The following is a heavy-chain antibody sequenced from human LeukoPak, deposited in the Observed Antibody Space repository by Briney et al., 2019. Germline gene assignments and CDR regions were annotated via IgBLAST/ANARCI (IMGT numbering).Heavy chain of an antibody. CDR3: ARLVTGIAAAGIDY. Sequence: SETLALSCTVSGGSISRSSYYWRWIRQLPGKGLEWIGSIYYSGSTYYNPSLKSRVTISVDTSKNQFSLKLSSVTAADTAVYYCARLVTGIAAAGIDYWGQGTLVTVSS. J-gene: IGHJ4*02. CDR2: IYYSGST. CDR1: GGSISRSSYY. V-gene: IGHV4-39*01. D-gene: IGHD6-13*01.